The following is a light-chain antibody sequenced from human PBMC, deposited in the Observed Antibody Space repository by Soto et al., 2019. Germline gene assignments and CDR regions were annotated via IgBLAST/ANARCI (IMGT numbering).Light chain of an antibody. V-gene: IGLV2-11*01. CDR2: DVS. CDR3: CSYAGSLV. CDR1: SSDVGGYNY. J-gene: IGLJ2*01. Sequence: QSVLTQPRSVSGSPGQLVTISCTGTSSDVGGYNYVSWYQQHPGKAPKLMIYDVSKRPSGVPDRFSGSKSGNTASLTISGLQAEDEADYYCCSYAGSLVFGGGTKLTVL.